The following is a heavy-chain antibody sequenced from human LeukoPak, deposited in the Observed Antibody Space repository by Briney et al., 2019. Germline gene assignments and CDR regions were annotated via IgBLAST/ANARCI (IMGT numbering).Heavy chain of an antibody. CDR2: ISGSGGST. Sequence: GGSLRLSCTASGFSFSGHWMHWARQLPGKGLEWVSAISGSGGSTYYADSVKGRFTISRDNSKNTLYLQMNSLRAEDTAIYYCASLSGFADAFDIWGQGTMVTVSP. V-gene: IGHV3-23*01. D-gene: IGHD3-9*01. CDR1: GFSFSGHW. J-gene: IGHJ3*02. CDR3: ASLSGFADAFDI.